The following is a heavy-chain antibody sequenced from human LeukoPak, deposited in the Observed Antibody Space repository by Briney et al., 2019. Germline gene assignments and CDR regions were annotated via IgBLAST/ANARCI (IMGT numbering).Heavy chain of an antibody. J-gene: IGHJ5*01. V-gene: IGHV3-21*01. CDR1: GFVFSTHS. Sequence: GGPLRLSCAASGFVFSTHSMNWVRQAPGKGLEWVSWISSSSGDIYYAESVRGRFTISRDDAKNSLYLQMNNVRDEDTAVYYFVRDADGGNSWFDSWGQGTLVTVSS. CDR2: ISSSSGDI. CDR3: VRDADGGNSWFDS. D-gene: IGHD4-23*01.